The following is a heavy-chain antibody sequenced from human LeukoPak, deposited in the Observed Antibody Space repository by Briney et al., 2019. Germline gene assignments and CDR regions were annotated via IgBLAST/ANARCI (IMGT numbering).Heavy chain of an antibody. Sequence: ASVKVSCKASGYTFTRYYMHWVRQAPGQRLEWMGWINPNSGGTNYAQKFQGRVTMTRDTSISTAYMELSRLRSDDTAVYYCAREVAAIVVDGMDVWGQGTTVTVSS. J-gene: IGHJ6*02. CDR3: AREVAAIVVDGMDV. CDR1: GYTFTRYY. V-gene: IGHV1-2*02. CDR2: INPNSGGT. D-gene: IGHD2-15*01.